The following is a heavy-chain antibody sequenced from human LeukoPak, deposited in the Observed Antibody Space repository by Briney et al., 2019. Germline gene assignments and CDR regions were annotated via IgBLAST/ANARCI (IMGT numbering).Heavy chain of an antibody. V-gene: IGHV4-61*02. J-gene: IGHJ4*02. CDR3: ARVASSSDLYYFDY. D-gene: IGHD6-6*01. CDR1: GASISSSSYY. Sequence: SETLSLTCTVSGASISSSSYYWSWIRQPAGKGLEWIGRIYTSGSTNYNPSLKSRVTMSVDTSKNQFSLKLSSVTAADTAVYYCARVASSSDLYYFDYWGQGTLVTVSS. CDR2: IYTSGST.